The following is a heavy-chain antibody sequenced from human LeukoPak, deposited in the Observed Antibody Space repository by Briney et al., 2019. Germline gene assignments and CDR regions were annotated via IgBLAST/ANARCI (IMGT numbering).Heavy chain of an antibody. J-gene: IGHJ4*02. CDR1: GFTFSSYA. Sequence: GGSLRLSCAASGFTFSSYAMSWVRQDPGKGLEWISAISDSGGSTYYADSVKGRFTISRDNSKNTLYLQMDSLRAEDTAVYYCAKGTYYYDSSGYYRGDGFDYWGQGTLVTVSS. CDR2: ISDSGGST. D-gene: IGHD3-22*01. V-gene: IGHV3-23*01. CDR3: AKGTYYYDSSGYYRGDGFDY.